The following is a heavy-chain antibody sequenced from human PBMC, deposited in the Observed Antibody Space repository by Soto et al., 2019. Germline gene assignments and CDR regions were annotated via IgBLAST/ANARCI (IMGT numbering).Heavy chain of an antibody. CDR3: ARQSSPFDY. V-gene: IGHV4-39*01. CDR1: GGSISSSSYY. Sequence: QLLESGPGLVKPSETLSLTCTVSGGSISSSSYYWGWIRQPPGKGLEWIGSIYYSGSTYYNPSLKSRVTISVDTSKNQFALKLSSVTAADTAVYYCARQSSPFDYWGQGTLVTVSS. D-gene: IGHD6-19*01. CDR2: IYYSGST. J-gene: IGHJ4*02.